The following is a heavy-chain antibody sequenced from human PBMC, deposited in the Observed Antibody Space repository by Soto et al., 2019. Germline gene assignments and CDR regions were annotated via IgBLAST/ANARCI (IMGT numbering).Heavy chain of an antibody. J-gene: IGHJ6*02. Sequence: GGSLRLSCAASGFIFANYGMHWVRQAPGKGLEWVALITYEGSNKYYADAVKGRFTISRDNAKDMVSLQMDSLRAEDTAVYYCAKARGANNWANYYGLDVWGQGTTVTVSS. CDR2: ITYEGSNK. CDR3: AKARGANNWANYYGLDV. D-gene: IGHD1-1*01. V-gene: IGHV3-30*18. CDR1: GFIFANYG.